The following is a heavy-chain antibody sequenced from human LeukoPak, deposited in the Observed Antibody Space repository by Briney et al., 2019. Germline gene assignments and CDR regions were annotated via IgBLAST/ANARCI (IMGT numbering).Heavy chain of an antibody. CDR3: ARSQRPYYYDSSGYYNAAFDI. CDR1: GFTFSSYA. CDR2: ISYDGSNK. V-gene: IGHV3-30-3*01. J-gene: IGHJ3*02. D-gene: IGHD3-22*01. Sequence: GGSLRLSCAASGFTFSSYAMHWVRQAPGKGLEWVAVISYDGSNKYYADSVKGRFTISRDNSKNTLYLQMNSLRAEDTAVYYCARSQRPYYYDSSGYYNAAFDIWGQGTMVTVSS.